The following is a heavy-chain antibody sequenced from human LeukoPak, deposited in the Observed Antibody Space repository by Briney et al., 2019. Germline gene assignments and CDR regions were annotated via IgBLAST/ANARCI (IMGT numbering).Heavy chain of an antibody. D-gene: IGHD2-21*02. J-gene: IGHJ5*02. Sequence: GGSLRISCAASGFTVSSNYKSWVRQAPGKGLEWVSVIYSGASTYYADSVKGRFTISRDNSKNTLYLQVNSLRAEDTAVYYCAKDPGVTANPYNWFDPWGQGTLVTVSS. CDR1: GFTVSSNY. V-gene: IGHV3-66*01. CDR3: AKDPGVTANPYNWFDP. CDR2: IYSGAST.